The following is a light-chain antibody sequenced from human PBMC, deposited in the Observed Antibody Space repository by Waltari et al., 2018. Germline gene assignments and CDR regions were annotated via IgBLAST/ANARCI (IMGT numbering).Light chain of an antibody. CDR3: SSYTTSSTL. Sequence: QSALTQPASVSGSPGQSITISCTGTSSAVGDYDHVSWYQQHPGKAPKLMIYDVRKRPSGGSIRFSGSKSGNTASLTISGLQAEDEADYYCSSYTTSSTLFGTGTKVTVL. CDR2: DVR. J-gene: IGLJ1*01. CDR1: SSAVGDYDH. V-gene: IGLV2-14*03.